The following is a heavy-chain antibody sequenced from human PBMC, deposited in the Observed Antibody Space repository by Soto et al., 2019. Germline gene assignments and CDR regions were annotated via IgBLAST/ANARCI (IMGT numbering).Heavy chain of an antibody. CDR2: ISAYNGNT. J-gene: IGHJ4*02. V-gene: IGHV1-18*04. CDR1: GYTFTSYG. CDR3: ASVLTYYYDSSGYYLFDY. D-gene: IGHD3-22*01. Sequence: ASVKVSCKASGYTFTSYGISWVRQAPGRGLEWMGWISAYNGNTNYAQKLQGRVTMTTDTSTSTAYMELRSLRSDDTDVYYCASVLTYYYDSSGYYLFDYWGQGTLVTFS.